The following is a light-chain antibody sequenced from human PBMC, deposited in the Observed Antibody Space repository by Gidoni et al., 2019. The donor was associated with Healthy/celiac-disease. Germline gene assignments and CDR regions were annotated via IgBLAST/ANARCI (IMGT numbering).Light chain of an antibody. CDR3: QKYNSASALT. Sequence: LQITQSPSSLSASVGVRVTLTCLAGQGISNYLYWYQQKPGKVPKLLSYAASTWQSVVPSRFSGSGSGTDFTLTISSLQPEDCATYYCQKYNSASALTFGGGTKVEIK. CDR2: AAS. V-gene: IGKV1-27*01. CDR1: QGISNY. J-gene: IGKJ4*01.